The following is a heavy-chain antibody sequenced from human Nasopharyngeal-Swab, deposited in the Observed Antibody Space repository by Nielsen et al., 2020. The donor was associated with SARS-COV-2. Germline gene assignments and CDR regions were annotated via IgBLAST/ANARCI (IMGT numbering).Heavy chain of an antibody. Sequence: SETLSLTCTVSGGSISSGDYYWSWIRQPPGKGLEWIGYIYYSGSTYYNPSLKSRVTISVDTSKNQFSLKLSSVTAADTAVYYCARVDTAMIEAYFDYWGQGTLVTVS. D-gene: IGHD5-18*01. CDR2: IYYSGST. J-gene: IGHJ4*02. CDR1: GGSISSGDYY. V-gene: IGHV4-30-4*01. CDR3: ARVDTAMIEAYFDY.